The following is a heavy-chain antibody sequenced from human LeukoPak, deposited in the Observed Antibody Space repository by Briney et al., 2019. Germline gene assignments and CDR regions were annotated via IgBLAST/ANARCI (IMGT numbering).Heavy chain of an antibody. Sequence: PGGSLRLSCAASGFTFDDYAMHWVRQAPGKGLEWVPGISWNSGSIGYADSVKGRFTISRDNAKNSLYLQMNSLRAEDTALYYCAKDRTNGGFDPWGQGTLVTVSS. V-gene: IGHV3-9*01. D-gene: IGHD2-15*01. J-gene: IGHJ5*02. CDR1: GFTFDDYA. CDR2: ISWNSGSI. CDR3: AKDRTNGGFDP.